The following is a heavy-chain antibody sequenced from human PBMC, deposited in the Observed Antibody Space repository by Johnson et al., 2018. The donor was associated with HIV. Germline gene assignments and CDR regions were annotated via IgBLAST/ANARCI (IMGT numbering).Heavy chain of an antibody. Sequence: VQLVESGGGLVKPGGSLRLSCAASGFTFDDYGMSWVRQAPGKGLEWVSGINWNGGSTGYAESVKGRFTLSRANAKNSLYLQMNSLRAEDTALYYCARDVYNFWSGYTNLVRDAFDIWGQGTMVTVSS. CDR3: ARDVYNFWSGYTNLVRDAFDI. D-gene: IGHD3-3*01. CDR2: INWNGGST. CDR1: GFTFDDYG. J-gene: IGHJ3*02. V-gene: IGHV3-20*04.